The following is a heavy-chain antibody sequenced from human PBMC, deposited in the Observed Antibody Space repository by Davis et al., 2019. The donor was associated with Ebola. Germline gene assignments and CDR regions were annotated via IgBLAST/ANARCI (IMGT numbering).Heavy chain of an antibody. CDR3: ARDLSIVGATWYYGMDV. J-gene: IGHJ6*04. Sequence: HTGGSLRLSCAASGFTFSSYGMSWVRQAPGKGLVWVSRIVSDGSSTSYADSVKGRFTISRDNAKNSLYLQMNSLRAEDTAVYYCARDLSIVGATWYYGMDVWGKGTTVTVSS. V-gene: IGHV3-74*01. CDR1: GFTFSSYG. CDR2: IVSDGSST. D-gene: IGHD1-26*01.